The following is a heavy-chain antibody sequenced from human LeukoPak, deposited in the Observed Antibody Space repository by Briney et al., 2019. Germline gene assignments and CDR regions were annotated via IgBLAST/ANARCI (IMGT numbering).Heavy chain of an antibody. Sequence: ASVKVSCKASGYTFTSYGISWVRQAPGQGLEWMGWISANDGNTDYPQKLQGRVTMTTDTSTSTAYMELRSLRSDDTAVYYCTRESHVTREDYWGQGTLVTVSS. CDR1: GYTFTSYG. CDR3: TRESHVTREDY. CDR2: ISANDGNT. V-gene: IGHV1-18*01. D-gene: IGHD3-10*01. J-gene: IGHJ4*02.